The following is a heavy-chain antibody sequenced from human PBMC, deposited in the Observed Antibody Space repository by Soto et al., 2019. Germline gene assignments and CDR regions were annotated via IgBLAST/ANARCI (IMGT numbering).Heavy chain of an antibody. V-gene: IGHV1-8*01. J-gene: IGHJ4*02. CDR1: GYTFTSYD. CDR3: ARGPISAAGTKEGRYFDY. CDR2: MNPNSGNT. Sequence: EASVKVSCKASGYTFTSYDLNWVRQATGQGLEWMGWMNPNSGNTGYAQKFQGRVTMTRNTPISTAYMELSSLRSEDTAVYYCARGPISAAGTKEGRYFDYWGQRTLVTVSS. D-gene: IGHD6-13*01.